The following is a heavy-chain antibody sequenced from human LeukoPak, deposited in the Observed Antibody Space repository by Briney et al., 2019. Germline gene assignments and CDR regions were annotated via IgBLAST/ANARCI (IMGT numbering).Heavy chain of an antibody. Sequence: SETLSLTCTVSGGSISSSSYYWGWLRQPPGTGLEWIGSIYYSGSTYYNPSLKSRVTISVDTSKNQFSLKLSSVTAADTAVYYCARRSSSSWSFDYWGQGTLVTVSS. J-gene: IGHJ4*02. CDR2: IYYSGST. CDR1: GGSISSSSYY. D-gene: IGHD6-13*01. CDR3: ARRSSSSWSFDY. V-gene: IGHV4-39*01.